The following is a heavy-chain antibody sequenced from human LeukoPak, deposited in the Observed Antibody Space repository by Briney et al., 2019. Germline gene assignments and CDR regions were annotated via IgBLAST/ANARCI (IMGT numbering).Heavy chain of an antibody. J-gene: IGHJ4*02. D-gene: IGHD6-19*01. V-gene: IGHV3-30*03. CDR1: GFTFDTYG. Sequence: PGGSLRLSCAASGFTFDTYGIHWVRQAPGKGLEWVALISYDGSNQYYADSVKGRFTISRDNSKNTLYLQMNSLRAEDTAVYYCARNIAVAGFDYWGQGTLVTVSS. CDR3: ARNIAVAGFDY. CDR2: ISYDGSNQ.